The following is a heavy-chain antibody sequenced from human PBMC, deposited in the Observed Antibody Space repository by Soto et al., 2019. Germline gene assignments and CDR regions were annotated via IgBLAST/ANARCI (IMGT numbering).Heavy chain of an antibody. Sequence: QPGGSLRLSCAASGFNFINHWMHWGRQRPAEGLVWVSRITSDGKSKAYAESVKGRFAISRDNAKNTLYLQMNGLTAEDTAVYYCARESGDWPLNWFDPWGQGTLVTVSS. CDR1: GFNFINHW. CDR2: ITSDGKSK. V-gene: IGHV3-74*01. D-gene: IGHD2-21*02. J-gene: IGHJ5*02. CDR3: ARESGDWPLNWFDP.